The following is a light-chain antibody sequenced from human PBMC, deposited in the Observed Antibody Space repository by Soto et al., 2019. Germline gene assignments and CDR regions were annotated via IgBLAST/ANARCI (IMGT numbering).Light chain of an antibody. CDR2: AAS. V-gene: IGKV1-8*01. J-gene: IGKJ1*01. Sequence: AIRMTQSPSSLSSSTGDRVTITCRASQGISSYLAWYQQKPRKAPKLLIYAASTLQSGVPSRFSGSGSGTDFTLTISCLQSEDFATYYCQQYYSYLGTFGQGTKVEIK. CDR1: QGISSY. CDR3: QQYYSYLGT.